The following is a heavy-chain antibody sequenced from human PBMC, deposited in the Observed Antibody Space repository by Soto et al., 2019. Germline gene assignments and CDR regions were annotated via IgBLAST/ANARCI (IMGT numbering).Heavy chain of an antibody. CDR3: ARDVHDGYNHYYYGMDV. J-gene: IGHJ6*02. V-gene: IGHV3-30-3*01. CDR1: GFTFSSYA. Sequence: GGSLRLSCAASGFTFSSYAMHWVRQAPGKGLEWVAVISYDGSNKYYADSVKGRFTISRYNSKNTLYLQMNSPRAEDTAVYCWARDVHDGYNHYYYGMDVWGQGTTVTVSS. D-gene: IGHD5-12*01. CDR2: ISYDGSNK.